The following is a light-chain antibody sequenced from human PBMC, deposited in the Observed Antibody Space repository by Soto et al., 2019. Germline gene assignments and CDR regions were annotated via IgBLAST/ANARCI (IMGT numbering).Light chain of an antibody. CDR2: EVS. CDR3: SSYTSIGTVL. J-gene: IGLJ2*01. Sequence: SVLTQPASVSGSPGQSITISCTGTSSDVGGYNYVSWYQQHPGKAPKLIIYEVSKWPSGVSNRFSGSKSGNTASLTISGLQAEDEADYYCSSYTSIGTVLFGGGTKLTVL. CDR1: SSDVGGYNY. V-gene: IGLV2-14*01.